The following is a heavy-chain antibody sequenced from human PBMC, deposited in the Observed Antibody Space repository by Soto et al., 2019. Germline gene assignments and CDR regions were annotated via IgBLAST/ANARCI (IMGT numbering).Heavy chain of an antibody. CDR1: GFTLSDHY. D-gene: IGHD3-22*01. CDR2: IRNKPQSYTT. CDR3: ADLTWGGYYLP. V-gene: IGHV3-72*01. J-gene: IGHJ4*02. Sequence: EVQLVESGGDLVQPGGSLRLSCVASGFTLSDHYMDWVRQAPGKGLEWVGLIRNKPQSYTTDYAESVKGRFTISRDDSKNSLYLQMNSLTTEDTTIYYCADLTWGGYYLPWGQGTLVTVSS.